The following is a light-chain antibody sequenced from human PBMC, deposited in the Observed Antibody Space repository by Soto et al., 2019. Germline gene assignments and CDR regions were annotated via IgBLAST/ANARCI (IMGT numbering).Light chain of an antibody. Sequence: QSALTQPASVSGSPGQSIAISCTGTSSDVGAYNYVSWYQQYPGKAPKLMIFGVSYRPSGVSNRFSGSKSGNTASLTISGLQAEDEADYYCNSFTTSGTYVFGTGTKLTVL. CDR2: GVS. V-gene: IGLV2-14*01. CDR3: NSFTTSGTYV. CDR1: SSDVGAYNY. J-gene: IGLJ1*01.